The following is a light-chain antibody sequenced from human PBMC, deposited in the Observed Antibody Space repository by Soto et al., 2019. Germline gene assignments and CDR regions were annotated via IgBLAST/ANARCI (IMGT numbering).Light chain of an antibody. CDR2: GAS. CDR3: QQYDTSPVT. V-gene: IGKV3-20*01. Sequence: IVMTQAPSTLSLSPLERATLSFMSIQIIISTQLVWYQQKPGQAPTLLIFGASSRATGIPDRFSGSGSGTDFTLTISRLQPEDFAVYYCQQYDTSPVTFGQGTKVEIK. J-gene: IGKJ1*01. CDR1: QIIISTQ.